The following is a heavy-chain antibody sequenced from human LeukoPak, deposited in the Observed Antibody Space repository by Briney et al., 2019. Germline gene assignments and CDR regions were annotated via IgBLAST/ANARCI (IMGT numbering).Heavy chain of an antibody. J-gene: IGHJ4*02. CDR2: IKQDGTEK. Sequence: GGSLRLSCAASGFSFTTYWMGWVRQAPGKGLEWVANIKQDGTEKYYVDSVKGRFTISRDNAKNSLYLQMNSLRADDTAVYYCARDRLHYGEYEKTLDYWGQGTLVTVSS. CDR3: ARDRLHYGEYEKTLDY. CDR1: GFSFTTYW. V-gene: IGHV3-7*01. D-gene: IGHD4-17*01.